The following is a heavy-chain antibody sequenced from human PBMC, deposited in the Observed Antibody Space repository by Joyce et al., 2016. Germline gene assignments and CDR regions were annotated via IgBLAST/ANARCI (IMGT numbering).Heavy chain of an antibody. J-gene: IGHJ4*02. CDR2: ISYDGSNK. CDR1: GVSFSDYG. D-gene: IGHD5-24*01. Sequence: QVQLVESGGGVVQTGRSLRLSCAASGVSFSDYGMHWVRQAAGRGLEWVAVISYDGSNKYYGDSVKGRFTIARDNSKNTLYLQINSLRAEDTAIYYCAKIVDGSDYWGQGTLVTVSS. V-gene: IGHV3-30*18. CDR3: AKIVDGSDY.